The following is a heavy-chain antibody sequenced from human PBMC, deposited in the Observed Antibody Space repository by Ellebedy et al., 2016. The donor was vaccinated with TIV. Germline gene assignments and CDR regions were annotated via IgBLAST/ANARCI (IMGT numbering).Heavy chain of an antibody. J-gene: IGHJ4*02. CDR1: GFTFSMYT. CDR2: FSVSDNST. CDR3: APGIPPDY. D-gene: IGHD2-21*01. V-gene: IGHV3-23*01. Sequence: GGSLRLXXAASGFTFSMYTMTWVRQAPGRGPEWVSSFSVSDNSTHYADSVKGRFTISRDNSKNTLYLQMNSLRLEDTAMYYCAPGIPPDYWGQGTLVIVSS.